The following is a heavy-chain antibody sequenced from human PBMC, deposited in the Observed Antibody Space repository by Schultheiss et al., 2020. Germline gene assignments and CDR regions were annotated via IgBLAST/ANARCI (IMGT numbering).Heavy chain of an antibody. CDR1: GGSFSGYY. Sequence: SETLSLTCAVYGGSFSGYYWSWIRQPPGKGLEWIGEINHSGSTNYNPSLKSRGTISVDTSKNQFSLKLSSVTAADTAVYYCARGPHYCSSTSCPLARYFALWGRGTLVTVSS. CDR3: ARGPHYCSSTSCPLARYFAL. V-gene: IGHV4-34*01. D-gene: IGHD2-2*01. CDR2: INHSGST. J-gene: IGHJ2*01.